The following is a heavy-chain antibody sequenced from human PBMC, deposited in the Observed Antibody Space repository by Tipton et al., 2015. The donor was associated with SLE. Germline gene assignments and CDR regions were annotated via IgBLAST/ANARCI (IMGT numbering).Heavy chain of an antibody. D-gene: IGHD3-10*01. Sequence: QVQLAQSGAEVKKPGASVKVSCKASGYTFTSYGISWVRQAPGQGLEWMGWISAYNGNTNYAQKLQGRVTMTTDTSTSTAYMELRSLRSDDTAVYYCAIGSLLLWFGELPDYWGQGTLVTVSS. J-gene: IGHJ4*02. CDR2: ISAYNGNT. CDR3: AIGSLLLWFGELPDY. V-gene: IGHV1-18*01. CDR1: GYTFTSYG.